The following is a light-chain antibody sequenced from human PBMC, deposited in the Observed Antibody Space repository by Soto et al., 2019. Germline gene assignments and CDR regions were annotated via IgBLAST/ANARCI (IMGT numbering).Light chain of an antibody. CDR1: SSNIGSNY. CDR3: AAWDDSLSGPHYV. J-gene: IGLJ1*01. CDR2: RNN. Sequence: QSVLTQPPSASGTPGQRVTISCSGSSSNIGSNYVYWYQQLPGTAPKLLIYRNNQRPSGVPDRFSGSKSGTSASLAISGLRSEDEADYYCAAWDDSLSGPHYVFGGGTKVTVL. V-gene: IGLV1-47*01.